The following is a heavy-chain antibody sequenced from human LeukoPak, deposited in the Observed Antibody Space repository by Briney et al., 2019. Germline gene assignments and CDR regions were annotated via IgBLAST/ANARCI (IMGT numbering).Heavy chain of an antibody. V-gene: IGHV1-18*01. CDR3: AREGHYDFWSGYQLYYYYYMDV. Sequence: ASVKVSCKASGYTFTRYGISWVRQAPGQGLEWMGWISAYNGNTNYAQKLQGRVTMTTDTSTSTAYMELRSLRSDDTAVYYCAREGHYDFWSGYQLYYYYYMDVWGKGTTVTVSS. CDR2: ISAYNGNT. D-gene: IGHD3-3*01. CDR1: GYTFTRYG. J-gene: IGHJ6*03.